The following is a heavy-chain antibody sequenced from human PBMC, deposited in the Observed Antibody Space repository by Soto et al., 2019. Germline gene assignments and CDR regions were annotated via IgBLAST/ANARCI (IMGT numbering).Heavy chain of an antibody. J-gene: IGHJ4*02. CDR3: VVGGRFRIISSDGEDCDY. CDR2: ISFDGHII. Sequence: QVQLVESGGSVVQPGRSLRLSCAASGFTFSSHGMHWVRQAPGKGLEWVAVISFDGHIIYYGDSVKGRFTISRDNAKNTVYLKMNSLRPEDTAVYYWVVGGRFRIISSDGEDCDYWGQGTQVTVSS. V-gene: IGHV3-30*03. D-gene: IGHD3-16*02. CDR1: GFTFSSHG.